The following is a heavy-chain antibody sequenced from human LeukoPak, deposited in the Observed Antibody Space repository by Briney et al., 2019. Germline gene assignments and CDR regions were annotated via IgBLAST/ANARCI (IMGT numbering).Heavy chain of an antibody. J-gene: IGHJ4*02. D-gene: IGHD1-26*01. CDR1: GFTFSSYV. Sequence: PGGSLRLSCAASGFTFSSYVMNWVRQAPGKGLEWVSGISDSGGGTYYADSVKGRFTISRDNSKNTLYLQMNSLRAEDTAVYYCAREVGNYLDYWGQGTLVTVSS. CDR2: ISDSGGGT. CDR3: AREVGNYLDY. V-gene: IGHV3-23*01.